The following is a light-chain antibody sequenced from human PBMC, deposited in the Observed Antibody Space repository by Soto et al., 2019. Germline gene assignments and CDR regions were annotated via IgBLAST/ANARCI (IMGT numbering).Light chain of an antibody. V-gene: IGKV1-8*01. CDR1: QGISSY. CDR2: APS. J-gene: IGKJ4*01. CDR3: HQCYSYPLGIP. Sequence: AIRITQATSSPSSSTGDKVTITCRASQGISSYLAWYQQKTGKAPKLLIYAPSTLQSGVPSRFSGSGSGTDLTLTISCLQSEFFATCYCHQCYSYPLGIPFGGGP.